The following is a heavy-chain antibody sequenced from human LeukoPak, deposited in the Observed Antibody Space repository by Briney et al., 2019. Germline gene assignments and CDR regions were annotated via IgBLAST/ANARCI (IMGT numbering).Heavy chain of an antibody. CDR1: GFTFSSYS. V-gene: IGHV3-21*01. D-gene: IGHD3-22*01. Sequence: GGSLRLSCAASGFTFSSYSMNWVRQAPGKGLEWVSSISSSSSYIYYADSVKGRFTISRDNAKNTLYLHMNSLRAEDTAVYYCARETYYDSSGYFSTFGYWGQGTLVTVSS. CDR2: ISSSSSYI. J-gene: IGHJ4*02. CDR3: ARETYYDSSGYFSTFGY.